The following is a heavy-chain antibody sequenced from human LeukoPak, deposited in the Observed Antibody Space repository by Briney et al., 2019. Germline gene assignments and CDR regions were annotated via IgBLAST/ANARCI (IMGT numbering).Heavy chain of an antibody. J-gene: IGHJ4*02. CDR1: GGTFSGYA. CDR2: IIHIFGTA. CDR3: ARAYSGYDFFDY. D-gene: IGHD5-12*01. Sequence: GASVNVSCKASGGTFSGYAISWVRQAPGQGLEWMGGIIHIFGTANYAQKFQGRVTITADESTSTAYMEVSSLRSEDTAVYYCARAYSGYDFFDYWGQGILVTVSS. V-gene: IGHV1-69*13.